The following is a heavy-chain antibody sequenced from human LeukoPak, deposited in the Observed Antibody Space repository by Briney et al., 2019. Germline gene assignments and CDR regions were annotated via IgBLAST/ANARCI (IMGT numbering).Heavy chain of an antibody. V-gene: IGHV1-69*04. CDR3: ARLSGYNWNLLDS. D-gene: IGHD1-20*01. Sequence: VASVKVSCKTSGDTFSNNAIGWVRQAPGQGLEWMGRIIPTLDLSHHAQKFQGRVTITADKSTSTAYMELRSPTSADTAIYYCARLSGYNWNLLDSWGQGTLVSVSS. J-gene: IGHJ4*02. CDR2: IIPTLDLS. CDR1: GDTFSNNA.